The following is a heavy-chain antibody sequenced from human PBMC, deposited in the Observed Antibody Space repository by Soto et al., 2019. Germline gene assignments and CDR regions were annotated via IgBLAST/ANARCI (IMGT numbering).Heavy chain of an antibody. CDR2: IYYSGSTYYGST. Sequence: PSETLSLTCTVSSGSIISSVYYWGWIRQPPGKGLEWIGTIYYSGSTYYGSTYYNPSLKSRVTISVDTSKNHFSLKLNSVTAADTAVYYCARYLSGQVVAYWGQGTLVTVSS. CDR3: ARYLSGQVVAY. J-gene: IGHJ4*02. V-gene: IGHV4-39*02. CDR1: SGSIISSVYY.